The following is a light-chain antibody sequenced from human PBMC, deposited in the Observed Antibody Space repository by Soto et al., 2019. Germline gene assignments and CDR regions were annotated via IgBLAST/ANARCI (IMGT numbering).Light chain of an antibody. CDR3: SSSAGSTRV. CDR2: EVN. CDR1: SSDVGGYNY. J-gene: IGLJ1*01. Sequence: QSVLTQPPSASGSPGQSVAISCTGTSSDVGGYNYVSWYQHHPGKAPKLMIYEVNKRPSGVPDRFSGSKSGNTASLTVSGLQAEDEADYYCSSSAGSTRVFGTGTKVTV. V-gene: IGLV2-8*01.